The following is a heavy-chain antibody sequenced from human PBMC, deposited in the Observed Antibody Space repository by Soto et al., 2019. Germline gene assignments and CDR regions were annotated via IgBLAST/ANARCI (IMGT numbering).Heavy chain of an antibody. Sequence: SVKVSCKASGGTFSSYTISWVRQAPGQGLEWMGRIIPILGIANYAQKFQGRVTITADKSTSTAYMELSSLRSEDTAVYYCARAEGDSGYPFDYWGQGTLVTVSS. CDR1: GGTFSSYT. CDR2: IIPILGIA. V-gene: IGHV1-69*02. D-gene: IGHD5-12*01. CDR3: ARAEGDSGYPFDY. J-gene: IGHJ4*02.